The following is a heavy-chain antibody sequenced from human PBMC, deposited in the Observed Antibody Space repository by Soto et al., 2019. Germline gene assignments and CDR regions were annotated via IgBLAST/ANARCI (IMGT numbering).Heavy chain of an antibody. CDR1: GGSFSGYY. CDR3: ARGLGRYCSSTSCYRHYFDY. V-gene: IGHV4-34*01. D-gene: IGHD2-2*01. J-gene: IGHJ4*02. CDR2: INHSGST. Sequence: QVQLQQWGAGLLKPSETLSLTCAVYGGSFSGYYWSWIRQPPGKGLEWIGEINHSGSTNYNPSLKSRVTISVDTSKTEFSLKLSSVTAADTAVYYCARGLGRYCSSTSCYRHYFDYWGQGTLVTVSS.